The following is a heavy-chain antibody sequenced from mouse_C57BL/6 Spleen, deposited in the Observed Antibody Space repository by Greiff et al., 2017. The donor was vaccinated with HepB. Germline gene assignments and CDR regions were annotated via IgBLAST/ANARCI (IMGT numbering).Heavy chain of an antibody. Sequence: DVKLVESGGGLVQPGGSLSLSCAASGFTFTDYYMSWVRQPPGKALEWLGFIRNKANGYTTEYSASVKGRFTISRDNSQSILYLQMNALRAEDSATYYCARSYDGYYYYAMDYWGQGTSVTVSS. V-gene: IGHV7-3*01. CDR2: IRNKANGYTT. CDR1: GFTFTDYY. J-gene: IGHJ4*01. CDR3: ARSYDGYYYYAMDY. D-gene: IGHD2-3*01.